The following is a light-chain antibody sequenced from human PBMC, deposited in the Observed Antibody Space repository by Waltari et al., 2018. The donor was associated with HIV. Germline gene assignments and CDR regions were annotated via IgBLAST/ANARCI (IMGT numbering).Light chain of an antibody. CDR2: AAS. V-gene: IGKV1-39*01. J-gene: IGKJ3*01. Sequence: DVQVTQSPSSLSASVGDRVTITCRASQNIDNYLNWYQQKSGGAPKLLIYAASSLQNGVPSRFSARGSGTDFTLTMSSVQPEDFAIYYCQQTYSGVTFGPGTQIDVK. CDR3: QQTYSGVT. CDR1: QNIDNY.